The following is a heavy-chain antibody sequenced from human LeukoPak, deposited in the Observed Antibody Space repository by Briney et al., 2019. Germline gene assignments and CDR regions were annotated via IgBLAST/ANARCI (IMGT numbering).Heavy chain of an antibody. CDR3: VKGDDYGDYLSYYYGMDV. J-gene: IGHJ6*02. V-gene: IGHV3-30*02. Sequence: GGSLRLSCAASGFVFSNYGIHWIRRSPDKRLQWLAFIRYDGNNEYYADFVKGRFALSRDNSKNTLYLQMNSLRAEDTAVYYCVKGDDYGDYLSYYYGMDVWGQGTTGTVSS. CDR2: IRYDGNNE. D-gene: IGHD4-17*01. CDR1: GFVFSNYG.